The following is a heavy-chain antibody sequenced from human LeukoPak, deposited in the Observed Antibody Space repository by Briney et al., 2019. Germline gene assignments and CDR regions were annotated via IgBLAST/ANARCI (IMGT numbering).Heavy chain of an antibody. CDR2: INSDRSIT. CDR1: GFTFNSYW. CDR3: ARGLVGATQMGY. J-gene: IGHJ4*02. Sequence: GGSLRLSCAASGFTFNSYWMHWVRQAPGKGLVWVSRINSDRSITNYADSVKGRFTVSRDNAKNTLYLQMNSLRAEDTAVYYCARGLVGATQMGYWGQGTLVTVSS. V-gene: IGHV3-74*01. D-gene: IGHD1-26*01.